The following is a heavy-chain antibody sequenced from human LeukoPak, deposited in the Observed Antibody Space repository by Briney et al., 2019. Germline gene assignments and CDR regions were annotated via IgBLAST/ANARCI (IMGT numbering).Heavy chain of an antibody. CDR1: GGSISSSSYY. J-gene: IGHJ4*02. CDR3: ARGPIQLWARHPPRDHYYFDY. V-gene: IGHV4-39*07. Sequence: SETLSLTCTVSGGSISSSSYYWGWIRQPPGKGLEWIGSIYYSGSTYYNPSLKSRVTISVDTSKNQFSLKLSSVTAADTAVYYCARGPIQLWARHPPRDHYYFDYRGQGTLVTVSS. CDR2: IYYSGST. D-gene: IGHD5-18*01.